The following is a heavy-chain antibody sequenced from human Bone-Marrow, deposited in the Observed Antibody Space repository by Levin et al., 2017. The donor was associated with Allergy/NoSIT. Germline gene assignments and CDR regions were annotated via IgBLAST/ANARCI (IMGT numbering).Heavy chain of an antibody. J-gene: IGHJ3*02. CDR3: ARDKLEDMTVNAFDI. D-gene: IGHD1-1*01. V-gene: IGHV4-4*02. Sequence: ASETLSLTCAVSGGSISSKNWWSWVRQTPEKGLEWLGEVYHTGSTNYNPSLKSRVTISVDQSRNQFSLTLSSVTAADTAVYYCARDKLEDMTVNAFDIWGQGTRVTVSS. CDR1: GGSISSKNW. CDR2: VYHTGST.